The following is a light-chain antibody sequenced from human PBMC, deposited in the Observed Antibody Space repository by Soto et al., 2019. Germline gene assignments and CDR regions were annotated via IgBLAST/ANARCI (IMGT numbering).Light chain of an antibody. CDR2: ANT. CDR3: QSYDDSLGGHVI. Sequence: QAVVTQPPSVSGAPGQRVTISCTGSSSYIGAGYDVHWYQQLPGTAPKLLIYANTNRSSGVPDRFSGSKSGTSASLAITGLQAEDEADYYCQSYDDSLGGHVIFGGGTKLTVL. V-gene: IGLV1-40*01. J-gene: IGLJ2*01. CDR1: SSYIGAGYD.